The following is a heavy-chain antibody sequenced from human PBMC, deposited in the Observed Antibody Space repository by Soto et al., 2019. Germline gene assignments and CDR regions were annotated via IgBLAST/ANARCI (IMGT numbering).Heavy chain of an antibody. V-gene: IGHV1-2*04. J-gene: IGHJ4*02. D-gene: IGHD3-22*01. Sequence: ASVKVSCKASGYTFTGYYMHWVRQAPGQGLEWMGWINPNSGGTNYAQKFQGWVTMTRDTSISTAYMELSRLRSDDTAVNYCARDYYDSSGYVFDYWGQGTLVTVSS. CDR2: INPNSGGT. CDR1: GYTFTGYY. CDR3: ARDYYDSSGYVFDY.